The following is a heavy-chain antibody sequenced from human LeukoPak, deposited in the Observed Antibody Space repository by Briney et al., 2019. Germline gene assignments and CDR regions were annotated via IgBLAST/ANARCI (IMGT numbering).Heavy chain of an antibody. CDR2: MKYDGSEK. V-gene: IGHV3-7*01. J-gene: IGHJ6*03. CDR3: ARDGRFLEWLSGYYMDV. CDR1: GFTFSSYW. D-gene: IGHD3-3*01. Sequence: PGGSLRLSCAASGFTFSSYWMSWVRQAPGKGLDWVANMKYDGSEKYYVDSVKGRFTISRDNAKNSLYLQMNSLRAEDTAVYYCARDGRFLEWLSGYYMDVWGKGTTVTVSS.